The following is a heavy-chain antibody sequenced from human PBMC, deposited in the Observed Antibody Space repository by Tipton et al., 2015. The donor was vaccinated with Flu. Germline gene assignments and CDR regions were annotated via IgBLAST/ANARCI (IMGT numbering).Heavy chain of an antibody. Sequence: ELVKPSETLSLTCAVSGYSISSGYYWGWIRQPPGKGLDWIGSIHHSGSTYYNPSLKSRVTISVDTSKNQFSLKLSSVSAADTAVYYCARGIYCSGGSCYPGGGYFDYWGQGTLVTVSS. V-gene: IGHV4-38-2*01. J-gene: IGHJ4*02. CDR1: GYSISSGYY. D-gene: IGHD2-15*01. CDR2: IHHSGST. CDR3: ARGIYCSGGSCYPGGGYFDY.